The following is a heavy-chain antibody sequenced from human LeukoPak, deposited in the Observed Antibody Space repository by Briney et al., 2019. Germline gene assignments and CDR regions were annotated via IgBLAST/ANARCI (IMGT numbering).Heavy chain of an antibody. CDR1: GDSISSSSYF. J-gene: IGHJ5*02. CDR3: ARVERSTMVRGVINLFDP. D-gene: IGHD3-10*01. CDR2: VYYSGTT. Sequence: SETLSLTCTVSGDSISSSSYFWGWIRQPPGKGLEWIGNVYYSGTTYYNPSLKSRVTISVDTSKNQFSLRLNSVTAADTAVYYCARVERSTMVRGVINLFDPWGQGTLVTVSS. V-gene: IGHV4-39*07.